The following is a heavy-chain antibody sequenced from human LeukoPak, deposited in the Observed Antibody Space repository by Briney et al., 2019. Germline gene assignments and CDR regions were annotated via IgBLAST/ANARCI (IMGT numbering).Heavy chain of an antibody. CDR2: ISSSGSTI. CDR1: GFTFSIFE. CDR3: ASDGWGVVIY. Sequence: PGGSLRLSCAASGFTFSIFEMDWVRQAPGKGLEWVSYISSSGSTIYYADSVKGRFTISRDNAKNSLYLQMNSLRAEDTAVYYCASDGWGVVIYWGQGTLVTVSS. J-gene: IGHJ4*02. V-gene: IGHV3-48*03. D-gene: IGHD3-10*01.